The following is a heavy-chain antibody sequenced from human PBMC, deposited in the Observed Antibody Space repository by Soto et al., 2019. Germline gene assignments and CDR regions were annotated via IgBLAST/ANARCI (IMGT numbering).Heavy chain of an antibody. V-gene: IGHV1-58*01. CDR1: GFTFTSSA. Sequence: GASVKVSCKASGFTFTSSAVQWVRQARGQRLEWIGWIVVGSGNTNYAQKFQESVTITRDMSTSTAYMELSSLRSEDTAVYYCAAVVAGFWSGYYHPRFDYWGQGTLVTVSS. CDR3: AAVVAGFWSGYYHPRFDY. CDR2: IVVGSGNT. J-gene: IGHJ4*02. D-gene: IGHD3-3*01.